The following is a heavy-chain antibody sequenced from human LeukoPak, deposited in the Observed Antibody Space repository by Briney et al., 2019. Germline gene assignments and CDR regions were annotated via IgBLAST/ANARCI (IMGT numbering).Heavy chain of an antibody. CDR2: INHSGST. J-gene: IGHJ4*02. Sequence: PSETLSLTCAVYGGSFSGYYWSWIRQPPGKGLEWIGEINHSGSTNYNPSLKSRVTISVDTSKNQFSLKLSSVTAADTAVYYCARLGSGSYYPFDYWGQGTLVTVSS. CDR3: ARLGSGSYYPFDY. V-gene: IGHV4-34*01. D-gene: IGHD1-26*01. CDR1: GGSFSGYY.